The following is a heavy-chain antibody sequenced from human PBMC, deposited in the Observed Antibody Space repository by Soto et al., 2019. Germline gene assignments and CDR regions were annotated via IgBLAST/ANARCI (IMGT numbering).Heavy chain of an antibody. CDR1: GYTFTGYY. D-gene: IGHD3-22*01. CDR2: INPNSGGT. Sequence: GASVKVSCKASGYTFTGYYMHWVRQAPGQGLEWMGWINPNSGGTNYAQKFQGRVTTTRDTSISTAYMELSRLRSDDTAVYYCARGDLGYYYDSSGYTFVDYWGQGTLVTVPS. J-gene: IGHJ4*02. V-gene: IGHV1-2*02. CDR3: ARGDLGYYYDSSGYTFVDY.